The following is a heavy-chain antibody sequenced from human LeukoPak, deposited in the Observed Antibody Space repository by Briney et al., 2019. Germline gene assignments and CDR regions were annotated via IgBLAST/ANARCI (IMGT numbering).Heavy chain of an antibody. V-gene: IGHV3-30-3*01. CDR1: GFTFSSYA. CDR3: ARSQDSSSWYSGYYFDY. CDR2: ISYDGSNK. J-gene: IGHJ4*02. D-gene: IGHD6-13*01. Sequence: GGSLRLSCAASGFTFSSYAMHWVRQAPGKGLEWVAVISYDGSNKYYADSVKGRFTISRDNSKNTLYLQMSSLRAEDTAVYYCARSQDSSSWYSGYYFDYWGQGTLVTVSS.